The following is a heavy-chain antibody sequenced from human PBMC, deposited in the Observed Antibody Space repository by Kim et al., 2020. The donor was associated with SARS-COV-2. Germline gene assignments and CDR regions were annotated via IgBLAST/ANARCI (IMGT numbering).Heavy chain of an antibody. CDR1: GGSISSSTYH. CDR2: IYYSGNT. Sequence: SETLSLTCTVSGGSISSSTYHWGWIRQPPGKGLEWIGSIYYSGNTYYNPSLKSRVTISVDTSKNQFSLKLNSVTAADTAVYYCARDYRISVARTGNHNWFDPWGQGTLVTVSS. J-gene: IGHJ5*02. CDR3: ARDYRISVARTGNHNWFDP. D-gene: IGHD6-19*01. V-gene: IGHV4-39*07.